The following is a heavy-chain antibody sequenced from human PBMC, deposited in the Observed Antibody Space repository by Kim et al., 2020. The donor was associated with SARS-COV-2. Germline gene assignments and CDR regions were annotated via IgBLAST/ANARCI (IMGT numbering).Heavy chain of an antibody. CDR3: AKGRVSDY. V-gene: IGHV3-23*01. CDR2: DGAA. Sequence: DGAAYYAGSVTGRFTISRDNSKNPVYLQMNSLRADDTAVYYCAKGRVSDYWGQGTLVTVSS. D-gene: IGHD3-10*01. J-gene: IGHJ4*02.